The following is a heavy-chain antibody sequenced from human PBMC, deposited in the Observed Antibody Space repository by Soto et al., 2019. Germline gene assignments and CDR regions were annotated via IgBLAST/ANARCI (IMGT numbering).Heavy chain of an antibody. D-gene: IGHD6-25*01. CDR1: GGSISSSSYY. J-gene: IGHJ5*02. V-gene: IGHV4-39*07. CDR3: ARGIAAANWFDP. CDR2: IYYSGST. Sequence: SETLSLTCTVSGGSISSSSYYWGWIRQPPGKGLEWIGNIYYSGSTNYNPSLKSRVTISVDTSKNQFSLKLSSVTAADTAVYYCARGIAAANWFDPWGQGTLVTVSS.